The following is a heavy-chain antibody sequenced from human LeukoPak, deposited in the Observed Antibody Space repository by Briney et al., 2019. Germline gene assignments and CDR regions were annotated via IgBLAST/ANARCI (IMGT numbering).Heavy chain of an antibody. CDR2: ISSSGSTI. CDR3: ARGGDCYDRSGAMPLI. Sequence: GGSLRLSCAASGFTFSSYEMNWVRQAPGKGLEWVSYISSSGSTIYYAYSVKGRFTISREYDKNSLYLQMKGLRAEDTAVYYCARGGDCYDRSGAMPLIWGQGTMVTVSS. D-gene: IGHD3-22*01. CDR1: GFTFSSYE. J-gene: IGHJ3*02. V-gene: IGHV3-48*03.